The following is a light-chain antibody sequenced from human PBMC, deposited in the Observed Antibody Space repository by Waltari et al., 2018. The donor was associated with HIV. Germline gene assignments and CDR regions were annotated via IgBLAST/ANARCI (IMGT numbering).Light chain of an antibody. Sequence: QSVLTQPPSVSGAPGQRVTISCIGTRSNIGARYAVHCYQQLPGTAPKLRIYGKTNRAAGGPDRFSALKSGTSSSLVITGLQAEDEADYYCHSYDNSLSASVCSGGTKLTVL. V-gene: IGLV1-40*01. CDR1: RSNIGARYA. CDR3: HSYDNSLSASV. J-gene: IGLJ3*02. CDR2: GKT.